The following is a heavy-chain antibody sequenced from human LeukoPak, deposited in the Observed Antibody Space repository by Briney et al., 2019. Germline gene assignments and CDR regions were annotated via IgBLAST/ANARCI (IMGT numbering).Heavy chain of an antibody. J-gene: IGHJ5*02. CDR2: INHSGST. CDR3: ARQWKGYIVATRVWFDP. CDR1: GFTFSSYS. Sequence: GSLRLSCAASGFTFSSYSMNWVRQAPGKGLEWIGEINHSGSTNYNPSLKSRVTISVDTSKNQFSLKLSSVTAADTAVYYCARQWKGYIVATRVWFDPWGQGTLVTVSS. V-gene: IGHV4-34*01. D-gene: IGHD5-12*01.